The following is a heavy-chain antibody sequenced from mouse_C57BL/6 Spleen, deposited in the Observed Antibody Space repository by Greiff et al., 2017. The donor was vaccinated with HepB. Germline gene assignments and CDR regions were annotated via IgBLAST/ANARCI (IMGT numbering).Heavy chain of an antibody. V-gene: IGHV1-4*01. D-gene: IGHD2-1*01. J-gene: IGHJ1*03. CDR1: GYTFTSYT. Sequence: VQLQQSGAELARPGDSVKMSCKASGYTFTSYTMHWVKQRPGQGLEWIGYINPSSGYTKYNQKFKDKATLTADKSSSTAYMQLSSLTSEDSAVYYCARCAYGNYEYFDVWGTGTTVTVSS. CDR3: ARCAYGNYEYFDV. CDR2: INPSSGYT.